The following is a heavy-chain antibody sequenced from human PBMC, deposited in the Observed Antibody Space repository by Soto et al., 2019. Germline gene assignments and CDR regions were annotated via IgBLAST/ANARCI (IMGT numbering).Heavy chain of an antibody. J-gene: IGHJ1*01. Sequence: GGSLRLSCAASGFTFSSYAMSWVRQAPGKGLEWVSAISGSGGSTYYADSVKGRFTISRDNSKNTLYLQMNSLRAEDTAVYYCAKKDRRDYIWGSYRRTLYFQHWGQGTLVTVSS. V-gene: IGHV3-23*01. CDR3: AKKDRRDYIWGSYRRTLYFQH. CDR2: ISGSGGST. CDR1: GFTFSSYA. D-gene: IGHD3-16*02.